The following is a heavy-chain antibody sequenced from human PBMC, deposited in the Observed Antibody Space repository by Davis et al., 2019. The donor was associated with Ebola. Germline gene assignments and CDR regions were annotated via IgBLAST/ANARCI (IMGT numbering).Heavy chain of an antibody. CDR2: INHSGST. V-gene: IGHV4-34*01. D-gene: IGHD3-3*01. Sequence: MPSETLSPTCAVYGGSFSGYYWNWIRQPPGKGLEWIGEINHSGSTNYNPSLKSRVTISVDTSKNQFSLKLSSVTAADTAVYYCARDPTRTYYDFWSGSSDYYYGMDVWGQGTTVTVS. CDR3: ARDPTRTYYDFWSGSSDYYYGMDV. J-gene: IGHJ6*02. CDR1: GGSFSGYY.